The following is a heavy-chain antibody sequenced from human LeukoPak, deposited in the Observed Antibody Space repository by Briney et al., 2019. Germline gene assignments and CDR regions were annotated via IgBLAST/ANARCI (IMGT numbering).Heavy chain of an antibody. CDR1: GYSFTSYW. CDR2: IYPGDSDT. V-gene: IGHV5-51*01. D-gene: IGHD3-3*01. Sequence: GESLKISCKGSGYSFTSYWIGWVRQMPGKGLEWMGIIYPGDSDTRYSPSLQGQVTISADKSISTAYLQWSSLKASDTAMYYCARLDYDFWSADRGNWFDPWGQGTLVTVSS. J-gene: IGHJ5*02. CDR3: ARLDYDFWSADRGNWFDP.